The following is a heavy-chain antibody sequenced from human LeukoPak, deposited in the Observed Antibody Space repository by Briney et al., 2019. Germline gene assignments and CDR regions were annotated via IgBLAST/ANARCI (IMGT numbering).Heavy chain of an antibody. J-gene: IGHJ4*02. CDR1: GFTFSSDG. Sequence: GGSLRLSCAASGFTFSSDGMHWVRQAPGKGLEWVAFIRNDGSNKYYADSVKGRFTISRDNSKNTLYLQMNSLRAEDTAVYYCAKDLTGSSWTFDYWGQATLVTVSS. V-gene: IGHV3-30*02. CDR2: IRNDGSNK. D-gene: IGHD6-13*01. CDR3: AKDLTGSSWTFDY.